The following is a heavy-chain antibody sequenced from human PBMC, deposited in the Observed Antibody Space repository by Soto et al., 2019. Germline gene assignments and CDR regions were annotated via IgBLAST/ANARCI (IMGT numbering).Heavy chain of an antibody. J-gene: IGHJ6*03. CDR1: GFTFDQYT. D-gene: IGHD3-3*02. CDR2: ITWHSGTI. V-gene: IGHV3-9*01. Sequence: EVQLVESGGGLVQPGRSLRLACAASGFTFDQYTMHWVRQAPGKGLEWVSSITWHSGTIGYADSVKGRFTTSRDNAKNSLYLQMNSLGCADTALYYCAKEMLTFWDVNYYYMDVWGNGTTVTVSS. CDR3: AKEMLTFWDVNYYYMDV.